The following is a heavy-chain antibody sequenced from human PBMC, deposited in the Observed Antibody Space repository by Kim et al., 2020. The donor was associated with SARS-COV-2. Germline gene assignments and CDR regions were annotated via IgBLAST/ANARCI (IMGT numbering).Heavy chain of an antibody. V-gene: IGHV1-69*05. CDR3: ATSGVGELYYYYGMDV. CDR2: IIPFFGTA. D-gene: IGHD3-10*01. Sequence: SVKVSCKASGGTFSSYAISWVRQAPGQGLEWMGGIIPFFGTANYAQKFQGRVTITTDESTSTAYMELSSLRSEDTAVYYCATSGVGELYYYYGMDVWGQGATVAVSS. J-gene: IGHJ6*02. CDR1: GGTFSSYA.